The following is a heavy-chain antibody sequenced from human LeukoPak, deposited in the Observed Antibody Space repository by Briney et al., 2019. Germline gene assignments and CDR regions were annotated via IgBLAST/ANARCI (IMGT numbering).Heavy chain of an antibody. CDR2: INDSGGST. J-gene: IGHJ6*03. D-gene: IGHD3-10*01. V-gene: IGHV3-23*01. CDR3: AKTPGDYYYYTDV. Sequence: GGSLRLSCAASGFTFSNYAMSWVRQAPGKGLEWVSAINDSGGSTYYADSVKGRFTISRDNSKNTLYLEMNSLRAEDTAVYYCAKTPGDYYYYTDVWGKGTTVTISS. CDR1: GFTFSNYA.